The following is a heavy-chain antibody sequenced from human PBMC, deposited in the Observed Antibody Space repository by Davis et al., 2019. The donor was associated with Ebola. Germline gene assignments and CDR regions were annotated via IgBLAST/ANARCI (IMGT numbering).Heavy chain of an antibody. CDR2: ISGSGGST. V-gene: IGHV3-23*01. J-gene: IGHJ5*02. CDR1: GFTFSSYA. CDR3: AKTVVVPNWFDP. Sequence: GESLKISCAASGFTFSSYAMSWVRQAPGKGLEWVSAISGSGGSTYYADSVKGRFTISRDNSKNTLYLQMNSLRAEDTAVYYCAKTVVVPNWFDPWSQGTLVTVSS. D-gene: IGHD3-22*01.